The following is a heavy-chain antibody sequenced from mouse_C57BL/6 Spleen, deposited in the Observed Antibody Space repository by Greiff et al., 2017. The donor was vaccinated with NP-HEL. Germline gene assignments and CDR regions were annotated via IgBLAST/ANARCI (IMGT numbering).Heavy chain of an antibody. D-gene: IGHD2-10*02. CDR3: ASDSYVWYYYYAMND. Sequence: EVQLQQSGAELVKPGASVKLSCTASGFNIKDYYMHWVKQRTEQGLEWIGRIDPEDGETKYAPKFQGKATITADTSSNTAYLQLSSLTSEDTAVYYFASDSYVWYYYYAMNDWGQETSVTVSS. J-gene: IGHJ4*01. CDR2: IDPEDGET. CDR1: GFNIKDYY. V-gene: IGHV14-2*01.